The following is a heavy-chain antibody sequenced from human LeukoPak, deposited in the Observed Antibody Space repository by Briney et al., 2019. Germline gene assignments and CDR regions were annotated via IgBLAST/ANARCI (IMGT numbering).Heavy chain of an antibody. J-gene: IGHJ4*02. D-gene: IGHD6-13*01. CDR2: ISGSGDST. CDR1: GFTFSSIG. V-gene: IGHV3-23*01. Sequence: GGSLRLSCAASGFTFSSIGMSWVRQAPGKGLEWVSSISGSGDSTYYADSVKGRFTISRDNSKNTLYLQMNSLRAEDTAVYYCAKRGASWSFDSWGQGTLVTVSS. CDR3: AKRGASWSFDS.